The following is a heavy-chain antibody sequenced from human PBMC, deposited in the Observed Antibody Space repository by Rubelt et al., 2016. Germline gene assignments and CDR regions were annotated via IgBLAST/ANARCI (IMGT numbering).Heavy chain of an antibody. CDR2: ISYDGSHK. J-gene: IGHJ4*02. CDR1: GFSFSVYA. CDR3: ARPWGY. D-gene: IGHD7-27*01. Sequence: QVQLVESGGGVVQPGRSLRLSCGVSGFSFSVYAMHWVRLAPGRGLEWVSVISYDGSHKYYADSVKGRFTLSRDNSKNTVYLQMNSLTTEDTAVYYCARPWGYWGQGTLVTVSS. V-gene: IGHV3-30*04.